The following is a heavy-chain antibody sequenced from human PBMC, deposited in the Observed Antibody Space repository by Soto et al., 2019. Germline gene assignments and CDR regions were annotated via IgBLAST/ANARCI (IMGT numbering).Heavy chain of an antibody. J-gene: IGHJ3*02. Sequence: QLQLQESGSGLVKPSQSLSLTCAVSGGSISSGGYSWSWIRQPPGKGLEWIGYIYHSGSTYYNPSLRSRVTISVDRSKNQFSLKLSSVTAADTAVYYCARAHGSGWGAFDIWGQGTMVTVSS. V-gene: IGHV4-30-2*01. CDR3: ARAHGSGWGAFDI. D-gene: IGHD3-10*01. CDR1: GGSISSGGYS. CDR2: IYHSGST.